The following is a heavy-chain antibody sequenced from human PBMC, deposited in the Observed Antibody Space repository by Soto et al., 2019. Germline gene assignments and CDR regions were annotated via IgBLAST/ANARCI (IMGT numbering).Heavy chain of an antibody. V-gene: IGHV4-34*01. Sequence: ETLSLTCAVYGGSFSGYYWSWIRQPPGKGLEWIGEINHSGSTNYNPSLKSRVTISVDTSKNQFSLKLSSVTAADTAVYYCASGYLNYYYYGMDVWGQGTTVTVSS. CDR2: INHSGST. CDR3: ASGYLNYYYYGMDV. J-gene: IGHJ6*02. CDR1: GGSFSGYY.